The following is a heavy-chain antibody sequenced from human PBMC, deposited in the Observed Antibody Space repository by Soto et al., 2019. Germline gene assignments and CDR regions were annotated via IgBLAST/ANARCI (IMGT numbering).Heavy chain of an antibody. J-gene: IGHJ4*02. CDR1: GGSISSGGYY. Sequence: QVQMQASGPGVVTPSQTLSLTCTVSGGSISSGGYYWSWIRQHPGKGLEWIGYIYYSGSTNYNPSLKSRVTISVDTSKHQFSLKLSSVTAPDTAVYYCARNPTVWGQGTLVTVSS. D-gene: IGHD4-17*01. CDR2: IYYSGST. CDR3: ARNPTV. V-gene: IGHV4-31*03.